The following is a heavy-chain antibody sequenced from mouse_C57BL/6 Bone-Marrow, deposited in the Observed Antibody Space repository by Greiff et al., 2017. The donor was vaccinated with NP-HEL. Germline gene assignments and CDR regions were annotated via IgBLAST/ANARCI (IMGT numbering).Heavy chain of an antibody. V-gene: IGHV3-6*01. CDR1: GYSITSGYY. CDR2: ISYDGSN. Sequence: EVKLVESGPGLVKPSQSLSLTCSVTGYSITSGYYWNWIRQFPGNKLEWMGYISYDGSNNYNPSLKNRISITRDTSKNQFFLKLNSVTTEDTATYYCARAGEYWGQGTTLTVSS. CDR3: ARAGEY. J-gene: IGHJ2*01.